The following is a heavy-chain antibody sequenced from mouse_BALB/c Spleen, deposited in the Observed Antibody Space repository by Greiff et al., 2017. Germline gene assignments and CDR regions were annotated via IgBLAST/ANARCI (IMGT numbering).Heavy chain of an antibody. V-gene: IGHV2-9*02. CDR2: IWAGGST. CDR1: GFSLTSYG. CDR3: ARSTMIAWFAY. Sequence: VQRVESGPGLVAPSQSLSITCTVSGFSLTSYGVHWVRQPPGKGLEWLGVIWAGGSTNYNSTLMSRLSISKDNSKSQVFLKMNSLQIDDTAMYYCARSTMIAWFAYWGQGTLVTVSA. D-gene: IGHD2-4*01. J-gene: IGHJ3*01.